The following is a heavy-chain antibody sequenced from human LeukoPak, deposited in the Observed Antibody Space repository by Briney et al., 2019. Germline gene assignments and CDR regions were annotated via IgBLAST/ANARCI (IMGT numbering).Heavy chain of an antibody. CDR3: ATGKHYYDSSGYYFYYFDY. CDR2: ISSSSSYI. D-gene: IGHD3-22*01. V-gene: IGHV3-21*01. Sequence: GGSLRLSCAASGFTFSSYSMNWVRQAPGKGLEWVSSISSSSSYIYYADSVKGRFTISRDNAKNSLYLQMNSLRAEGTAVYYCATGKHYYDSSGYYFYYFDYWGQGTLVTVSS. J-gene: IGHJ4*02. CDR1: GFTFSSYS.